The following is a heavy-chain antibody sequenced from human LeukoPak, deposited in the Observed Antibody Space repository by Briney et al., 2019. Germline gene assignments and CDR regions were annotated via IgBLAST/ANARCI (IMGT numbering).Heavy chain of an antibody. Sequence: PSETLSLTCTVSGGSISSSSYYWGWIRQPPGKGLEWIGSIYYSGSTYYNPSLKSRVTISVDTSKNQFSLKLSSVTAADTAVYYCAREAHNSHSSGPHWGQGTLVTVSS. CDR3: AREAHNSHSSGPH. V-gene: IGHV4-39*02. D-gene: IGHD6-19*01. CDR2: IYYSGST. J-gene: IGHJ4*02. CDR1: GGSISSSSYY.